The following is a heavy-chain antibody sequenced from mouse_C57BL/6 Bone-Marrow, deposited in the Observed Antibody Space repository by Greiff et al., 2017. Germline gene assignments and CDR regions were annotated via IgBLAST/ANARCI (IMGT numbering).Heavy chain of an antibody. D-gene: IGHD2-1*01. V-gene: IGHV5-6*01. CDR1: GFTFSSYG. Sequence: EVKLMESGGDLVKPGGSLKLSCAASGFTFSSYGMSWVRQTPDKRLEWVATISSGGSYTYYSDSVKGRFTISRDNAKNTLYLQMSSLKSEDTAMYYCARDPLYGNYDYWGQGTTLTVSS. CDR2: ISSGGSYT. CDR3: ARDPLYGNYDY. J-gene: IGHJ2*01.